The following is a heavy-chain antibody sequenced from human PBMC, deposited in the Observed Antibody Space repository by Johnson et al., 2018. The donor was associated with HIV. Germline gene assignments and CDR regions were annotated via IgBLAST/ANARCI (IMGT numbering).Heavy chain of an antibody. Sequence: QVQLVESGGGVVQPGRSLRLSCAASGFTFKNYAMHWVRQAPGERLEWVAVISYDGHIKYYADSVKGRFTISRDNSKSTLYLQINSLRAEDAAVFYCARDRDRLNWNYGALDIWGQGTMVTVSS. J-gene: IGHJ3*02. CDR2: ISYDGHIK. V-gene: IGHV3-30*04. D-gene: IGHD1-7*01. CDR3: ARDRDRLNWNYGALDI. CDR1: GFTFKNYA.